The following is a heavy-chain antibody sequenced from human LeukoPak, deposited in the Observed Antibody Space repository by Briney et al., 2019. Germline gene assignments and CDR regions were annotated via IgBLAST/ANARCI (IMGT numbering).Heavy chain of an antibody. CDR3: ARAQGRYYDSSGYSFDY. CDR1: GFTFDDYG. V-gene: IGHV3-20*04. J-gene: IGHJ4*02. CDR2: INWNGGST. Sequence: GGSLGLSCAASGFTFDDYGMSWVRQAPGKGLEWVSGINWNGGSTGYADSVKGRFTTSRDNAKNSLYLQMNSLRAEDTALYYCARAQGRYYDSSGYSFDYWGQGTLVTVSS. D-gene: IGHD3-22*01.